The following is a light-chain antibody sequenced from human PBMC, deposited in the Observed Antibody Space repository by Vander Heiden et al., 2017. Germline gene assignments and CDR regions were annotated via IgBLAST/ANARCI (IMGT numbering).Light chain of an antibody. CDR2: NNN. CDR1: SSNIRSNT. Sequence: QSVLTQPPSASGTPGHRVTISCSGSSSNIRSNTVNWYLHLPGTAPKLLIYNNNQRPSGVPDRFSGSKSGTSASLAISGLQSEDEANYYCAAWDDSLDGLWVFGGGTKLTVL. V-gene: IGLV1-44*01. CDR3: AAWDDSLDGLWV. J-gene: IGLJ3*02.